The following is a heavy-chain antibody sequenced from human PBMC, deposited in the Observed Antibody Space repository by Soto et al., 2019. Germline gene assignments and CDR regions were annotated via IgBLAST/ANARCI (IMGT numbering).Heavy chain of an antibody. CDR2: IYYSGST. V-gene: IGHV4-39*01. CDR3: ASPLRSGYSYGYDYYYGMDV. D-gene: IGHD5-18*01. Sequence: PSETLSLTCTVSGGSISSSSYYWGWIRQPPGKGLEWIGSIYYSGSTYYNPSLKSRVTISVDTSKNQFSLKLSSVTAADTAAYYCASPLRSGYSYGYDYYYGMDVWGQGTTGT. CDR1: GGSISSSSYY. J-gene: IGHJ6*02.